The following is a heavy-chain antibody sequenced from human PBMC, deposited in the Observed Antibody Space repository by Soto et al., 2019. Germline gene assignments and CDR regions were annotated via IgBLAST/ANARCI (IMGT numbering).Heavy chain of an antibody. V-gene: IGHV4-4*02. D-gene: IGHD2-2*02. CDR3: ARVYCSSTSCYNGGWFDP. Sequence: QVQLQESGPGLVKPSGTLSLTCAVSGGSISSSNWWSWVRQPPGKGLEWIGEIYHSGSTNYNPSRKSRVTISVDKSKNQFSLKLSSVTAADTAVYYCARVYCSSTSCYNGGWFDPWGQGTLVTVSS. J-gene: IGHJ5*02. CDR2: IYHSGST. CDR1: GGSISSSNW.